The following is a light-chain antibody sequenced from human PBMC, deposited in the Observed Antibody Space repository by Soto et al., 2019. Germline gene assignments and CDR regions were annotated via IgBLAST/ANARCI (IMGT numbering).Light chain of an antibody. V-gene: IGKV1-33*01. CDR2: DAS. Sequence: DIQMTQSPSSLSASVGDRVTITCRASQTINTYLNWYQQKPGKAPKLLIYDASNLQTGVPSRFSGRGSGTDFTFTISSLQPDDSGTYYCQQYDDLPITFGQGTRLEIK. J-gene: IGKJ5*01. CDR1: QTINTY. CDR3: QQYDDLPIT.